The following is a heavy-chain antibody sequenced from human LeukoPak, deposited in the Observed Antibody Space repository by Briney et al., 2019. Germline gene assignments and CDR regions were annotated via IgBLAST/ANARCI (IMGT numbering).Heavy chain of an antibody. CDR2: ILVGSGNT. D-gene: IGHD2-2*01. CDR3: ASDPPYTSSSAW. Sequence: SVKVSCKASGFTFISTAVQWVRQARGQRLEWIGWILVGSGNTNYAQMFQERVTLTWDVSTSTAYMVLSSLRSEDTAIYYCASDPPYTSSSAWWGQGTLVAVSS. J-gene: IGHJ4*02. CDR1: GFTFISTA. V-gene: IGHV1-58*01.